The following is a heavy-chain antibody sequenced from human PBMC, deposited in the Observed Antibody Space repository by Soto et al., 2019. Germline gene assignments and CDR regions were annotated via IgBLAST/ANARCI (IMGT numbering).Heavy chain of an antibody. CDR2: ISSSSSTI. CDR3: ARDHSSSWYLFDY. D-gene: IGHD6-13*01. CDR1: GFTFSSYS. J-gene: IGHJ4*02. Sequence: EVQLVESGGGLVQPGGSLRLSCAASGFTFSSYSMKWVRQAPGKGLEWVSFISSSSSTIYYADSVKGRFTISRDNAKNSLYLKMNSLRAEDTAIYYCARDHSSSWYLFDYWGQGTLVTVSS. V-gene: IGHV3-48*01.